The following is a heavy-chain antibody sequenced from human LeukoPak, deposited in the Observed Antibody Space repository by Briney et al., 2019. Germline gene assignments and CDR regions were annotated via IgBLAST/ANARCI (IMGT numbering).Heavy chain of an antibody. CDR2: IYYSGST. CDR3: ARDTLVFQKYYGMDV. CDR1: GGSISIYY. Sequence: SETLSLTCTVSGGSISIYYWSWIRQPPGKGLEWIGYIYYSGSTNYNPSLKSRVTMSVDTSKNQFSLKLSSVTAADTAVYYCARDTLVFQKYYGMDVWGQGTTVTVSS. V-gene: IGHV4-59*12. J-gene: IGHJ6*02. D-gene: IGHD3-10*01.